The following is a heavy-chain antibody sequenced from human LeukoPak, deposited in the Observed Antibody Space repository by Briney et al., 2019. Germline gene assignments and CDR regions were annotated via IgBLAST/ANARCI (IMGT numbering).Heavy chain of an antibody. CDR2: ISSSSSTI. CDR1: GFTFSSYS. J-gene: IGHJ3*02. Sequence: SGGSLRLSCAASGFTFSSYSMNWVRQAPGKGLEWVSYISSSSSTIYYADSVKGRFTISRDNAKNSLYLQMNSLRSEDTAVYYCAAITIAAAGYDAFDIWGQGTMVTVPS. D-gene: IGHD6-13*01. CDR3: AAITIAAAGYDAFDI. V-gene: IGHV3-48*01.